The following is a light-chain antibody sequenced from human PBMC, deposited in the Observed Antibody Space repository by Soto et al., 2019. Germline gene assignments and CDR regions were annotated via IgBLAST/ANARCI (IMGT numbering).Light chain of an antibody. J-gene: IGLJ6*01. V-gene: IGLV2-14*01. CDR1: SSDVGGYKY. CDR2: EVS. Sequence: QSALTQPASVSGSPGQSITISCTGTSSDVGGYKYVSWYQQHPGKAPKLMIYEVSNRPSGVSNRFSGSKSATSASLTITGLQAEDEADYYCQSYDRSLSGSFFGTGTQLTVL. CDR3: QSYDRSLSGSF.